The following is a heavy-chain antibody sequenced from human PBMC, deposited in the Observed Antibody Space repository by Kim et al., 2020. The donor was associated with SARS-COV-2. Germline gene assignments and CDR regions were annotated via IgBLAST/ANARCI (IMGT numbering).Heavy chain of an antibody. J-gene: IGHJ6*02. Sequence: GGSLRLSCAASGFTFSDYYMSWIRQAPGKGLEWVSYISSSGSTIYYADSVKGRFTISRDNAKNSLYLQMNSLRAEDTAVYYCARDGYDILTGSWDYYYGMDVWGQGTTVTVSS. CDR3: ARDGYDILTGSWDYYYGMDV. CDR1: GFTFSDYY. D-gene: IGHD3-9*01. V-gene: IGHV3-11*01. CDR2: ISSSGSTI.